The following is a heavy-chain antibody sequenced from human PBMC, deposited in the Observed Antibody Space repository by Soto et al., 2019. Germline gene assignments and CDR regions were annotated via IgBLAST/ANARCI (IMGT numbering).Heavy chain of an antibody. CDR3: ARDFTRFKRYVDLSADAFDI. CDR2: ISAYNGNT. CDR1: GYTFTSYG. Sequence: ASVKVSCKASGYTFTSYGISWVRQAPGQGLEWMGWISAYNGNTNYAQKLQGRVTMTTDTSTSTAYMELRSLRSDDTAVYYCARDFTRFKRYVDLSADAFDIWGQGTMVTVSS. V-gene: IGHV1-18*01. J-gene: IGHJ3*02. D-gene: IGHD4-17*01.